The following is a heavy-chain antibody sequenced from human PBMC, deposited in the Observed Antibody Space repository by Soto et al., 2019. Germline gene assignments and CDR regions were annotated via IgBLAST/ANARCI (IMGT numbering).Heavy chain of an antibody. D-gene: IGHD4-4*01. Sequence: PGGSLRLSCTASGFTFGDYAMSWVRQAPGKGLEWVGFIRSKAYGGTTEYAASVKGRFTISRDDSKSIAYLQMNSLKTEDTAVYYCTRGIWGTVTSNWFDPWGQGTLVTVYS. CDR1: GFTFGDYA. V-gene: IGHV3-49*04. CDR3: TRGIWGTVTSNWFDP. CDR2: IRSKAYGGTT. J-gene: IGHJ5*02.